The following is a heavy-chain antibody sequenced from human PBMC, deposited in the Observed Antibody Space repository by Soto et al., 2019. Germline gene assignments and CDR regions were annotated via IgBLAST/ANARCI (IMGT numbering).Heavy chain of an antibody. J-gene: IGHJ4*02. CDR3: ASAGGLGAVAADY. D-gene: IGHD6-19*01. CDR1: GGTIRSGGYS. CDR2: IYHSGST. Sequence: TQSLTCTVSGGTIRSGGYSWSWIRQPPGKGLEWIGYIYHSGSTYYNPSLKSRVTISVDRSKNQFSLKLSSVTAADTAVYYCASAGGLGAVAADYWGQGTLVTVSS. V-gene: IGHV4-30-2*01.